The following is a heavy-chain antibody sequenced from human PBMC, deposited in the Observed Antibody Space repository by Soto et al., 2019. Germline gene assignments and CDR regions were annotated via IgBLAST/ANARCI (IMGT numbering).Heavy chain of an antibody. V-gene: IGHV4-30-4*01. D-gene: IGHD6-6*01. CDR2: IYHTGRT. Sequence: PSETLSLTCNVSGASISSDDYYWTWIRQPPGKGLEWIGYIYHTGRTSYNPALRSRITISINRSKNQFSLTLSSVSAADTALYYCARDQSSSPDFFDYWGQGTLVTVSS. CDR1: GASISSDDYY. J-gene: IGHJ4*02. CDR3: ARDQSSSPDFFDY.